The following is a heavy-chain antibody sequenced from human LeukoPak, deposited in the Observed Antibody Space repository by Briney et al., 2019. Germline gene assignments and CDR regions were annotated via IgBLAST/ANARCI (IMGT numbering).Heavy chain of an antibody. J-gene: IGHJ4*02. CDR2: ISWNSGSI. CDR3: AKDIGLGELIGNDY. D-gene: IGHD3-10*01. V-gene: IGHV3-9*01. CDR1: GFTFDDYA. Sequence: PGRSLRLSCAASGFTFDDYAMHWVRQAPGKGLEWVSGISWNSGSIGYADSVKGRFTISRDNAKNSLYLQMNSLRAEDTALYYCAKDIGLGELIGNDYWGQGTLVTISS.